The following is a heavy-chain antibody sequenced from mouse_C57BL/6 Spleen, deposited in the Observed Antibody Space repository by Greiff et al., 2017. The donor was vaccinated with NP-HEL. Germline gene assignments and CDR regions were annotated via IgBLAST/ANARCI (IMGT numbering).Heavy chain of an antibody. D-gene: IGHD2-3*01. J-gene: IGHJ3*01. V-gene: IGHV1-52*01. CDR1: GYTFTSYW. CDR3: ARATMDDGYYGWFAY. Sequence: VQLQQSGAELVRPGSSVKLSCKASGYTFTSYWMHWVKQRPIQGLEWIGNIDPSDSETHYNQKFKDKATLTVDKSSSTAYMQLSSLTSEDSAVYYCARATMDDGYYGWFAYWGQGTLVTVSA. CDR2: IDPSDSET.